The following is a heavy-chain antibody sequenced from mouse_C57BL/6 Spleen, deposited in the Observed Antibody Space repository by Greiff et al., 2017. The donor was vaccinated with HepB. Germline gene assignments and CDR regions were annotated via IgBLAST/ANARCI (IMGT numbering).Heavy chain of an antibody. Sequence: QVQLKESGPGLVQPSQSLSITCTVSGFSLTSYGVHWVRQSPGKGLEWLGVIWRGGSTDYNAAFMSRLSITKDNSKSQVFFKMNSLQADDTAIYYCAKSMITTGGYYFDYWGQGTTLTVSS. CDR1: GFSLTSYG. J-gene: IGHJ2*01. CDR2: IWRGGST. D-gene: IGHD2-4*01. CDR3: AKSMITTGGYYFDY. V-gene: IGHV2-5*01.